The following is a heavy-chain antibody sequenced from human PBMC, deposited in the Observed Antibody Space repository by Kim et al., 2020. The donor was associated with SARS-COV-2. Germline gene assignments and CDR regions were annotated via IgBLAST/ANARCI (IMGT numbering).Heavy chain of an antibody. CDR2: ISAYNGNT. CDR1: GYTFTSYG. Sequence: ASVKVSCKSSGYTFTSYGISWVRQAPGQGLEWMGWISAYNGNTNYAQKLQGRVTMTTDTSTSTAYMELRSLRSDDTAVYYCARVGAVAGWERNLNDYWGQGTLVTVSS. J-gene: IGHJ4*02. CDR3: ARVGAVAGWERNLNDY. V-gene: IGHV1-18*01. D-gene: IGHD6-19*01.